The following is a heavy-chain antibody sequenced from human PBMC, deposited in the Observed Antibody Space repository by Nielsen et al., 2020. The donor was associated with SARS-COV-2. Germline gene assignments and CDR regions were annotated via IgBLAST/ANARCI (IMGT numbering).Heavy chain of an antibody. Sequence: GESLKISCKASGYTFTSHLLGWVRQMPGKGLEWMGNIYPGDSETRYNPSFQGQVTIAADKSISTAYLQWSSLKASDTAMYYCARRPGYCSGGSCYSFDYWGQGTLVTVPS. CDR3: ARRPGYCSGGSCYSFDY. D-gene: IGHD2-15*01. V-gene: IGHV5-51*01. CDR1: GYTFTSHL. J-gene: IGHJ4*02. CDR2: IYPGDSET.